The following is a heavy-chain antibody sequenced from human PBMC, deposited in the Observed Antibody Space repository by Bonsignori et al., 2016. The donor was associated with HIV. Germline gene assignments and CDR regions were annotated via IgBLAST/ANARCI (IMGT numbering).Heavy chain of an antibody. CDR1: GDSFSSSW. CDR3: ARRRGLHTLLTWFDS. CDR2: VYPGDSET. D-gene: IGHD1-20*01. J-gene: IGHJ5*01. Sequence: EVRLVQSGAEMKKPGESLKISCKDSGDSFSSSWIAWVRQKPGKGLEWMGMVYPGDSETRYNPSLQGQLLISADKSLRTAYLQWTSLKASDTAVYYCARRRGLHTLLTWFDSWGQGTLVTVSS. V-gene: IGHV5-51*06.